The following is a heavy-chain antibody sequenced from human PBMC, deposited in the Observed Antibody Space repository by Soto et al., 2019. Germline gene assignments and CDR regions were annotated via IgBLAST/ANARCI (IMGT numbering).Heavy chain of an antibody. CDR1: GFTFSSHG. J-gene: IGHJ4*02. CDR2: IWYDGSQK. D-gene: IGHD4-17*01. CDR3: ARDYGRTKLIF. Sequence: QVQLVESGGGVVQPGRSLRLSCAASGFTFSSHGFHWVRQAPGKGLEWVAVIWYDGSQKYYGDSVKGRFTISRDDSKSTVYLQMSGLRAEDTALYHCARDYGRTKLIFWGQGTLVTVSS. V-gene: IGHV3-33*01.